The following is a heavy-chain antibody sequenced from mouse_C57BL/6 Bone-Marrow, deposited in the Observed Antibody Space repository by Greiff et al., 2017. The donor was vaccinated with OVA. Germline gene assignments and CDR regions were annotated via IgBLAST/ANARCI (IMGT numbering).Heavy chain of an antibody. D-gene: IGHD2-4*01. CDR1: GYTFTTYP. Sequence: VQLQESGAELVKPGASVKMSCKASGYTFTTYPIEWMKQNHGKSLEWIGNFHPYNDDTKYNEKFKGKATLTVEKSSSTVYLELIRLTSDDSAVYYCAIFPIYYDYGRALDYWGQGTTLTVSS. CDR3: AIFPIYYDYGRALDY. V-gene: IGHV1-47*01. J-gene: IGHJ2*01. CDR2: FHPYNDDT.